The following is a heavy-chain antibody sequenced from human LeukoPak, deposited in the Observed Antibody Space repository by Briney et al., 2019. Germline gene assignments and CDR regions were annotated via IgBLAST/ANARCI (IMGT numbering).Heavy chain of an antibody. Sequence: GGSLRLSCAASGFTFDDYAMHWVRQAPGKGLGWVSLISWDGGSTYYADSVKGRFTISRDNSKNSLYLQMNSLRAEDTALYYCAKEAFLDSPNRPMDVWGKGTTVTVSS. CDR3: AKEAFLDSPNRPMDV. CDR2: ISWDGGST. V-gene: IGHV3-43D*04. CDR1: GFTFDDYA. D-gene: IGHD3-3*02. J-gene: IGHJ6*03.